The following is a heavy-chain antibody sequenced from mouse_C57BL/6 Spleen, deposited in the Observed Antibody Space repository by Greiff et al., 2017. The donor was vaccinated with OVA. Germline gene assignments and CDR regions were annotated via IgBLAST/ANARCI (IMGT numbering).Heavy chain of an antibody. V-gene: IGHV1-4*01. CDR1: GYTFTSYT. Sequence: VHLVESGAELARPGASVKMSCKASGYTFTSYTMHWVKQRPGQGLEWIGYINPSSGYTKYNQKFKDKATLTADKSSSTAYMQLSSLTSEDSAVYYCASEGFQFFYAMDYWGQGTSVTVSS. J-gene: IGHJ4*01. CDR2: INPSSGYT. CDR3: ASEGFQFFYAMDY.